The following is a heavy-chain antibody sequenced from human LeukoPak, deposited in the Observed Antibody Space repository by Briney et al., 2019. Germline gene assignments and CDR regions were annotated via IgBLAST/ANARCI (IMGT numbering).Heavy chain of an antibody. V-gene: IGHV4-59*08. CDR1: GGSISSYY. D-gene: IGHD5-24*01. CDR2: IYYSGST. J-gene: IGHJ4*02. CDR3: ARQGRWLPHFFDY. Sequence: PSETLSLTCTVSGGSISSYYWSWIRQPPGKGLKWIGYIYYSGSTNYNPSLKSRVTISVDTSKNQFSLKLSSVTAADTAVYYCARQGRWLPHFFDYWGQGTLVTVSS.